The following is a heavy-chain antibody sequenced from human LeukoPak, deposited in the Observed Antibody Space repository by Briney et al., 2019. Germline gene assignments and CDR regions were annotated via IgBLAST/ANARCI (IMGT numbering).Heavy chain of an antibody. CDR2: ISGSVGST. D-gene: IGHD3-22*01. CDR3: AKASYYYDSASRDY. Sequence: GGSLRLSCAASGFTFSSYAMSWVRQAPGKGLEWVSAISGSVGSTYYADSVKGRFTISRDNSKNTLYLQMNSLRAEDTAVYHCAKASYYYDSASRDYWGQGTLVTVSS. J-gene: IGHJ4*02. CDR1: GFTFSSYA. V-gene: IGHV3-23*01.